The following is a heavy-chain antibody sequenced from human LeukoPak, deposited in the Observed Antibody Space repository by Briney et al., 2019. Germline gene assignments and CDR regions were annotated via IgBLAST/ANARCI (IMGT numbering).Heavy chain of an antibody. CDR3: ASTRSHYYYYGMDV. CDR2: ISYDGSNK. V-gene: IGHV3-30*04. Sequence: PGGSLRLSCAASGFTCSSYAMHWVRQDPGKGLEWVAVISYDGSNKYYADSVKGRFTISRDNSKNTLYLQMNSLRAEDTAVYYCASTRSHYYYYGMDVWGKGTTVTVSS. CDR1: GFTCSSYA. J-gene: IGHJ6*04.